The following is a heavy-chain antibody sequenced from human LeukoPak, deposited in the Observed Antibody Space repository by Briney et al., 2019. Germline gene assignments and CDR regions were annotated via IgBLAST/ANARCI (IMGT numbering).Heavy chain of an antibody. Sequence: GGSLRLSCAASGITFSSHAMTWVRQAPGKGLEWVAAIRGNGATTDYADSVKGRYTISRDNSKSTLYLQMNSLRAEDTAVYYCAKAYHDSGCLIDYWGQGTLVTVSS. CDR3: AKAYHDSGCLIDY. D-gene: IGHD6-19*01. CDR1: GITFSSHA. CDR2: IRGNGATT. J-gene: IGHJ4*02. V-gene: IGHV3-23*01.